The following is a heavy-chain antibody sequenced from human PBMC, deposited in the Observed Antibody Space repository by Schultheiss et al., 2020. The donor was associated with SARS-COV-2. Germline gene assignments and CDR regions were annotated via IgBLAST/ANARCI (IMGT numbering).Heavy chain of an antibody. CDR1: GGSISSSN. CDR2: ISGSGGST. Sequence: ETLSLTCAVSGGSISSSNWWSWVRQPPGKGLEWVSAISGSGGSTYYADSVKGRFTISRDNAKNSLYLQMNSLRAEDTAVYYCARDNARVPAADLRLDYWGQGTLVTVSS. D-gene: IGHD2-2*01. V-gene: IGHV3-23*01. CDR3: ARDNARVPAADLRLDY. J-gene: IGHJ4*02.